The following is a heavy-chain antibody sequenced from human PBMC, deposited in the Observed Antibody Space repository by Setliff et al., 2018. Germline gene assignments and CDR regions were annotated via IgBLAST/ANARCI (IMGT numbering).Heavy chain of an antibody. V-gene: IGHV3-33*06. D-gene: IGHD3-22*01. Sequence: GGSLRLSCAASGFTFSSYGMHWVRQAPGKGLEWVALIWYDGSNKYYADSVKGRFTISRDNSKNTLYLQMNSLRAEDTAVYYCAKATSLVITLQYLDYWGQGTLVTVSS. CDR2: IWYDGSNK. CDR3: AKATSLVITLQYLDY. CDR1: GFTFSSYG. J-gene: IGHJ4*02.